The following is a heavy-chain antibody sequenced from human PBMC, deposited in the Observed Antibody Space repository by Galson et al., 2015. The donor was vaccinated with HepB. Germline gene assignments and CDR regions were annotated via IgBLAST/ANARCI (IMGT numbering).Heavy chain of an antibody. CDR2: IAWDGDK. CDR3: ARLSSSWFFFDY. CDR1: GLSLSTYEMR. V-gene: IGHV2-70*04. D-gene: IGHD6-13*01. Sequence: PALVKPTQTLTLTCTFSGLSLSTYEMRVGWIRQPPGKPLEWLAHIAWDGDKFYSTSLKTRLTISRDTSNNRVVLTMTNMDPVDTATYFCARLSSSWFFFDYWGHGTLVTVSS. J-gene: IGHJ4*01.